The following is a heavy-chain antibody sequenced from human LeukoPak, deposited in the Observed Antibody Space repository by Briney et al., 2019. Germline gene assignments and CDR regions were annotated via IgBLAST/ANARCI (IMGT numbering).Heavy chain of an antibody. D-gene: IGHD3-9*01. CDR1: GFTFDDYA. CDR3: VRDFEWGFDH. V-gene: IGHV3-9*01. J-gene: IGHJ4*02. Sequence: PGGSLRLSCAASGFTFDDYAMHWVRQAPGKGLEWVSGISWNSGSIGYADSVKGRFTISRDNSKSTQYLQMNSLRAEDTALYYCVRDFEWGFDHWGQGTLVTVSS. CDR2: ISWNSGSI.